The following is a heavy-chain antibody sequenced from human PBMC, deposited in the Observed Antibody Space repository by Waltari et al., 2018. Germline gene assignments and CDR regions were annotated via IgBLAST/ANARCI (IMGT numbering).Heavy chain of an antibody. CDR3: ARDRGRGLYLDT. J-gene: IGHJ4*02. V-gene: IGHV4-4*02. CDR1: GDSASNPYF. CDR2: VHGSTGRT. D-gene: IGHD2-15*01. Sequence: QLQLQESGAGLVQPSGTLSLTCAVSGDSASNPYFWNWVRQPPGKGLEWIGQVHGSTGRTNYNPPFASRVTVSLDTYNNQFSLKLTYATAADTAVYYCARDRGRGLYLDTWGPGTLVTVSP.